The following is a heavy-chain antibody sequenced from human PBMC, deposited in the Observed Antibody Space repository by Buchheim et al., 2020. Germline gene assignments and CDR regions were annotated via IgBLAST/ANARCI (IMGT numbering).Heavy chain of an antibody. CDR3: VRDITVPGDTYYFHY. J-gene: IGHJ4*02. CDR2: ISRDGDTI. CDR1: GFTFSGYQ. Sequence: QVQLVESGGGLVKPEGSLRLSCAASGFTFSGYQMSWIRQAPGKGLEWLSYISRDGDTIHYADSVKGRFTISRDNAKSSLFLQMDSLTVEDTAVYYCVRDITVPGDTYYFHYWGQGTL. D-gene: IGHD7-27*01. V-gene: IGHV3-11*01.